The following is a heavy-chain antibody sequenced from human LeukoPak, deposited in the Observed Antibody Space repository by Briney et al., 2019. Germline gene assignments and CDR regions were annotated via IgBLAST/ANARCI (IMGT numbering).Heavy chain of an antibody. D-gene: IGHD1-26*01. CDR3: ARDRVGATVFDH. CDR2: IDSDGSTT. J-gene: IGHJ4*02. Sequence: GGSLRLSCAASGFTFSSYWMHWVRQAPGKGLVWVSRIDSDGSTTSYADSVKGRFTISRDNAKNTLYLQMNSLRDEDTAVYYCARDRVGATVFDHWGQGTLVTVSS. CDR1: GFTFSSYW. V-gene: IGHV3-74*01.